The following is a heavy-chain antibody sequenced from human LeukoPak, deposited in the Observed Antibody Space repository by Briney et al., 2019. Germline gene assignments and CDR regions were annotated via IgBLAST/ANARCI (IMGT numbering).Heavy chain of an antibody. J-gene: IGHJ3*02. Sequence: GGSLRLSCAASGFTFSRYAMSWARQAPGKGLEWVSGISGSSGRTYYVDPVKGRFTISRDNSKNTLYLQMNSLRAEDTAVYYCAKRNGYDGNSGVFDIWGQGTMVTVSS. CDR2: ISGSSGRT. D-gene: IGHD4-23*01. CDR3: AKRNGYDGNSGVFDI. V-gene: IGHV3-23*01. CDR1: GFTFSRYA.